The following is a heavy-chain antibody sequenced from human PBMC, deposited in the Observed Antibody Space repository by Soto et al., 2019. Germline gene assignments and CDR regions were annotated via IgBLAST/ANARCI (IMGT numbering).Heavy chain of an antibody. J-gene: IGHJ6*02. CDR1: GYSFTIYC. Sequence: PGESLKISCKGSGYSFTIYCIGWVLQMPGKGLEWMGIIYPGDSDTRYSPSFQGQVTISADKSISTAYLQWSSLKASDTAMYYCARHHYGDYGYYYGMDVWGQGTTVTVSS. V-gene: IGHV5-51*01. CDR2: IYPGDSDT. D-gene: IGHD4-17*01. CDR3: ARHHYGDYGYYYGMDV.